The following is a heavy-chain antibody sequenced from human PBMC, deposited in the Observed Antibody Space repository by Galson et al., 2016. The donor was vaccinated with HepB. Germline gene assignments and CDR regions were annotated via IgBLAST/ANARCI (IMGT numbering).Heavy chain of an antibody. Sequence: SLRLSCAASGFAFSVDTMHWVRQAPGKGLERVTVISSDSSHKYYADSVKGRFTISRDNSKDTLYLQMNSLRTEDTALYYCARDIIGGLPDYFDYWGQGTLVTVSS. CDR1: GFAFSVDT. CDR2: ISSDSSHK. D-gene: IGHD3-16*01. CDR3: ARDIIGGLPDYFDY. J-gene: IGHJ4*02. V-gene: IGHV3-30*04.